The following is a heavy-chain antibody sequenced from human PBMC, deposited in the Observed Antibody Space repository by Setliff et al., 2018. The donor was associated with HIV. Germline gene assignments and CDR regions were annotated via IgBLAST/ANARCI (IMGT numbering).Heavy chain of an antibody. J-gene: IGHJ5*02. V-gene: IGHV1-2*02. Sequence: GASVKVSCKASGYTFTDYYMHWVRQAPGQGLEWMGWISAYNLNTNYAQKFQGRVSLTRDTSLSTAYMELSSLTSDDTAIYYCARDMFEIWERSLAKGDEFDPWGQGSLVTVSS. CDR2: ISAYNLNT. CDR1: GYTFTDYY. D-gene: IGHD3-10*02. CDR3: ARDMFEIWERSLAKGDEFDP.